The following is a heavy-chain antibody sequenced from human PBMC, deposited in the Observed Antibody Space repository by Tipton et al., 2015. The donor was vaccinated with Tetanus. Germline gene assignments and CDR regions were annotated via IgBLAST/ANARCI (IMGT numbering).Heavy chain of an antibody. V-gene: IGHV3-7*01. Sequence: SLRLSCAASGFTFSAYWMSWVRQAPGKGLEWVANIMEDGSEKYYVDSVKGRFTISRDNAKNSLYLQMNSLRAEDTAVYYCARDYRGVFDYWGQGTLVTVSS. CDR3: ARDYRGVFDY. CDR1: GFTFSAYW. D-gene: IGHD3-10*01. J-gene: IGHJ4*02. CDR2: IMEDGSEK.